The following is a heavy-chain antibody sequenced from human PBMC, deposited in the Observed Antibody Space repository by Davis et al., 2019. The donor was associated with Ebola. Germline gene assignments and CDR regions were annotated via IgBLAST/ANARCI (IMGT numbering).Heavy chain of an antibody. CDR3: ASQITGIAAAGYSMDV. D-gene: IGHD6-13*01. Sequence: GESLKISCAASGFTFSSYAMSWVRQAPGKGLEWVSAISGSGGSTYYADSVKGRFTISRHNSKNTLYLQMNSLRAEDTAVYYCASQITGIAAAGYSMDVWGQGTTVTVSS. V-gene: IGHV3-23*01. CDR2: ISGSGGST. CDR1: GFTFSSYA. J-gene: IGHJ6*02.